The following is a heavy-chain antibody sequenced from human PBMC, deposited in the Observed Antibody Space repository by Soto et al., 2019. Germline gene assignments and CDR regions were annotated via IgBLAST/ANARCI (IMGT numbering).Heavy chain of an antibody. D-gene: IGHD3-16*01. J-gene: IGHJ4*02. CDR1: GGTFSIYA. Sequence: SGKVCCEASGGTFSIYAISWVRQAPGQGLEWMGGIIPIFGTANYAQKFQGRVTITADESTSTAYMELSSLRSEDTAVYYCASFGRSNTLSDYWAQRTLVTGSS. CDR3: ASFGRSNTLSDY. V-gene: IGHV1-69*13. CDR2: IIPIFGTA.